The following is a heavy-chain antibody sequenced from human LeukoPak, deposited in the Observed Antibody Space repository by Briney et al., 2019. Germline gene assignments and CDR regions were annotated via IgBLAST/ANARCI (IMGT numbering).Heavy chain of an antibody. V-gene: IGHV3-7*01. CDR3: ARETTHGYFDY. D-gene: IGHD1-1*01. J-gene: IGHJ4*02. Sequence: GGSLRLSCAASGFTFSSYWMSWVRQVPGKGLEWVANIKQDGSEKYYVDSVKGRFTISRDNAKNSLYLQMNSLRAEDTAVYYCARETTHGYFDYWGQGTLVTVSS. CDR2: IKQDGSEK. CDR1: GFTFSSYW.